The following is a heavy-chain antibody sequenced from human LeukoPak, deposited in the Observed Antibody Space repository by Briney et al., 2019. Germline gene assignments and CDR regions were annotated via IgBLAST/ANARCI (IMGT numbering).Heavy chain of an antibody. Sequence: PGGSLRLSCAASGFTFSSYAMSWVRQAPGKGLEWVSAISGSGGSTYYAGSVKGRFTISRDNSKNTLYLQMNSLRAEDTAVYYCAKDRPLPAVAGVGAFDIWGQGTMVTVSS. CDR2: ISGSGGST. D-gene: IGHD6-19*01. V-gene: IGHV3-23*01. J-gene: IGHJ3*02. CDR1: GFTFSSYA. CDR3: AKDRPLPAVAGVGAFDI.